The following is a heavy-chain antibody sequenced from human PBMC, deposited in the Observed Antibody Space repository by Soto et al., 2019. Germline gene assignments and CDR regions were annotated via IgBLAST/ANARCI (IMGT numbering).Heavy chain of an antibody. CDR1: GYTFTSYY. D-gene: IGHD5-18*01. V-gene: IGHV1-46*01. CDR2: INPSGGST. CDR3: ARGDEYSYGYRPNWFDP. J-gene: IGHJ5*02. Sequence: VASVKVSCKASGYTFTSYYMHWVRQAPGQGLEWMGIINPSGGSTSYAQKFQGRVTMTRDTSTSTVYMELSSLRSEDTAVYYCARGDEYSYGYRPNWFDPWGQGTLVTVSS.